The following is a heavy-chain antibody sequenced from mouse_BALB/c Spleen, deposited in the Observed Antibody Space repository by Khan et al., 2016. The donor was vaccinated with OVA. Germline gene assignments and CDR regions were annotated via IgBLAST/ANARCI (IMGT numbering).Heavy chain of an antibody. CDR1: GFSLTNYG. J-gene: IGHJ4*01. CDR3: ARQPYYHYYVMDY. V-gene: IGHV2-6-1*01. Sequence: QVQLQQSGPGLVAPSQSLSITCTISGFSLTNYGVHWVRLPPGKGLEWLVVIWSDGSTTYNSALKSSLSISKDNSKSQVFLKMNSLQTDDTAMYYCARQPYYHYYVMDYWGQGTSVTVSS. CDR2: IWSDGST. D-gene: IGHD2-10*01.